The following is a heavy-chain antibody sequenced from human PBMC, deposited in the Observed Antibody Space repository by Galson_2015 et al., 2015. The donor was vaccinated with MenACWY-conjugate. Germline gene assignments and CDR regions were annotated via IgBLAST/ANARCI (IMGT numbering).Heavy chain of an antibody. V-gene: IGHV3-66*02. CDR2: IYSGGST. J-gene: IGHJ3*02. D-gene: IGHD4-17*01. CDR1: GLTVSSNY. Sequence: SLRLSCAASGLTVSSNYMSWVRQAPGKGLEWVSIIYSGGSTYYADSVKGRFTISRDTSRNTLYLQMDSLRAEDTAVYYCARTTVTTNTDALEIWGQGTMVTVSS. CDR3: ARTTVTTNTDALEI.